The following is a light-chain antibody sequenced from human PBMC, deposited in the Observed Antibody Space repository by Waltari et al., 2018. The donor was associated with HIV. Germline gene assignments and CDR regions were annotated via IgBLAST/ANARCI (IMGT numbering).Light chain of an antibody. Sequence: QSVLTQPPSASGTPGQRVTISCSGTISTIGSNTVNWYLQLPGTAPNLLIYSNNQRTSGVPDRCSGSKSGTSASLAISGLQSEDEADYYCAAWDDSLNGRWVFGGGTKLTVL. CDR1: ISTIGSNT. CDR3: AAWDDSLNGRWV. V-gene: IGLV1-44*01. CDR2: SNN. J-gene: IGLJ3*02.